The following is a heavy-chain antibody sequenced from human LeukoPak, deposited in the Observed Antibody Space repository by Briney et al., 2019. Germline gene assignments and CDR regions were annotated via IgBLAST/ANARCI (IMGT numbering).Heavy chain of an antibody. Sequence: GGSLRLSCAASGFTFSNSDMIWVRQAPGKGLEWVLSILNSDGRTFYADSVEGRFTISSDNSKSTLYLQMNSLRAEDTAVYYCAKRPGYGFGFDLWGQGTAVTVSS. CDR2: ILNSDGRT. D-gene: IGHD5-24*01. CDR3: AKRPGYGFGFDL. J-gene: IGHJ3*01. CDR1: GFTFSNSD. V-gene: IGHV3-23*01.